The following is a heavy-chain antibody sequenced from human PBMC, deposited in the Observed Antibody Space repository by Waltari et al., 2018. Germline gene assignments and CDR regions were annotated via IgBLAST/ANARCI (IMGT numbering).Heavy chain of an antibody. Sequence: QVQLQESGPGLVKPSETLSLTCTVSGGSISSYYWSWIRQPPGKGLEWIGYIYYSGSTTYNPSLKSRVTISVDTSKNQFSLKLSSVTAADTAVYYCASLRVFYGDYFDYWGQGTLVTVSS. CDR3: ASLRVFYGDYFDY. CDR2: IYYSGST. D-gene: IGHD4-17*01. V-gene: IGHV4-59*01. CDR1: GGSISSYY. J-gene: IGHJ4*02.